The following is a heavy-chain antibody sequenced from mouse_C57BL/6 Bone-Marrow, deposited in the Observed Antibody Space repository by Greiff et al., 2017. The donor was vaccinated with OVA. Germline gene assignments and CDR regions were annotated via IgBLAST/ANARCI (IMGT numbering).Heavy chain of an antibody. CDR1: GYTFTDYY. CDR2: INPYNGGT. Sequence: EVKLMESGPVLVKPGASVKMSCKASGYTFTDYYMNWVKQSHGKSLEWIGVINPYNGGTSYNQKFKGKATLTVDKSSSTAYMELNSLTSEDSAVYYCARSYYSNHYAMDYWGQGTSVTVSS. J-gene: IGHJ4*01. V-gene: IGHV1-19*01. CDR3: ARSYYSNHYAMDY. D-gene: IGHD2-5*01.